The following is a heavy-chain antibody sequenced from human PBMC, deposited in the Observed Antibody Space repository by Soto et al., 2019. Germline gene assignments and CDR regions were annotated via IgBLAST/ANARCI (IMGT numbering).Heavy chain of an antibody. Sequence: QVQLVESGGGVVQPGRSLRLSCAASGFIFSTYGMHWVRQAPGKGLEWVAVIWYDGSNKYYADSVKGRFTISRDNSKNTLYLQMNSLKAEDTALYYCARAVGPFDYWGRGTLVTVSS. J-gene: IGHJ4*02. CDR2: IWYDGSNK. CDR3: ARAVGPFDY. V-gene: IGHV3-33*01. D-gene: IGHD1-26*01. CDR1: GFIFSTYG.